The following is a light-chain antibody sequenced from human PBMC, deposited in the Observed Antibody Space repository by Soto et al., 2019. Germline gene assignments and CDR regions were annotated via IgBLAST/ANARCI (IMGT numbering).Light chain of an antibody. CDR2: DVS. CDR3: SSYTGRSTPYA. CDR1: SSDVGAYNF. Sequence: QSVLTQPDSVSGSPGQSIAISCTGSSSDVGAYNFVSWYQQHPGKVPKLMIYDVSNRPSGVSDRFSGSKSGNTASLTISGLQTEDEADYFCSSYTGRSTPYAFGTGTKVTVL. V-gene: IGLV2-14*03. J-gene: IGLJ1*01.